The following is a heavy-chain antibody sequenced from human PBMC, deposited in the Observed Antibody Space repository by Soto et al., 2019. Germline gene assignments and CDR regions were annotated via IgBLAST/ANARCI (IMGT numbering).Heavy chain of an antibody. CDR2: IYYSGST. J-gene: IGHJ6*03. CDR1: GGSISSSSYY. D-gene: IGHD3-10*01. Sequence: SETLSLTCTVSGGSISSSSYYWGWIRQPPGKGLEWIGSIYYSGSTYYNPSLKSRVTISVDTSKNQFSLKLSSVTAADTAVYYCARLDDYGSGSYYYYYMDVWGKGTTVTVSS. CDR3: ARLDDYGSGSYYYYYMDV. V-gene: IGHV4-39*01.